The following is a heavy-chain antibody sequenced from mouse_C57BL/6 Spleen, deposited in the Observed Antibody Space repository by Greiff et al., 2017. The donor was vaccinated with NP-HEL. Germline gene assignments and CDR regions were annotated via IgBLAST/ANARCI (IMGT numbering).Heavy chain of an antibody. J-gene: IGHJ2*01. CDR3: ARGSFDY. CDR2: IYPGSGNT. Sequence: VKVVESGAELVRPGASVKLSCKASGYTFTDYYINWVKQRPGQGLEWIARIYPGSGNTYYNEKFKGKATLTAEKSSSTAYMQLSSLTSEDSAVYFCARGSFDYWGQGTTLTVSS. V-gene: IGHV1-76*01. CDR1: GYTFTDYY.